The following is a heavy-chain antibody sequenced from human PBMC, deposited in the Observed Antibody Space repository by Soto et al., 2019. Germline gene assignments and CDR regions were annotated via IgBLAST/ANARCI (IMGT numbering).Heavy chain of an antibody. J-gene: IGHJ6*02. V-gene: IGHV1-46*01. CDR1: GYTFTSYY. CDR3: ARFDYGPLYGMDV. CDR2: INPSGGST. D-gene: IGHD4-17*01. Sequence: ASVKVSYKASGYTFTSYYMHWVRQAPGQGLEWMGIINPSGGSTSYAQKFQGRVTMTRDTSTSTVYMELSSLRSEDTAVYYCARFDYGPLYGMDVWGQGTTVTVSS.